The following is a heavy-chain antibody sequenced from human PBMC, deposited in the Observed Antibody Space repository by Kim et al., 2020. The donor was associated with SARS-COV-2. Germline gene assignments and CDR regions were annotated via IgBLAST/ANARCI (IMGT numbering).Heavy chain of an antibody. CDR3: ARDTLEFPFDY. V-gene: IGHV4-61*02. Sequence: SETLSLTCTVSGGSISSGSYYWSWIRQPAGKGLEWIGRIYTSGSTNYNPSLKSRVTISVDTSKNQFSLKLSSVTAADTAVYYCARDTLEFPFDYWGQGTLVTVSS. D-gene: IGHD1-1*01. CDR1: GGSISSGSYY. CDR2: IYTSGST. J-gene: IGHJ4*02.